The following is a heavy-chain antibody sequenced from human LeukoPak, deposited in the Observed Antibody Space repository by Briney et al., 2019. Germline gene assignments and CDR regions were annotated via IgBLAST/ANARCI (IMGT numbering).Heavy chain of an antibody. CDR3: ARDHTNWNPTTETYYYYYMDV. Sequence: GASVRVSCKASGYTFSGYNMHWVRQAPGQGLEWMGWINPNSGGTNYAQKFQGRVTMTRDTSISTAYMELSRLRSDDTAVYYCARDHTNWNPTTETYYYYYMDVWGKGTTVTVSS. CDR1: GYTFSGYN. D-gene: IGHD1-1*01. V-gene: IGHV1-2*02. J-gene: IGHJ6*03. CDR2: INPNSGGT.